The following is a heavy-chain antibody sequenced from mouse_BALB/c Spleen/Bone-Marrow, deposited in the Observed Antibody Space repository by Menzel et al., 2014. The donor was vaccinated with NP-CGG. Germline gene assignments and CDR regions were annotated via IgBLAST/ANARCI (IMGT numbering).Heavy chain of an antibody. CDR2: IYPGNSDT. J-gene: IGHJ1*01. CDR1: GYSFTNYW. D-gene: IGHD2-12*01. CDR3: TRFGSSYDRYFDV. Sequence: VQLQQSGTVLARPGASVKMSCKASGYSFTNYWLHWVKQRPGQGLEWIGAIYPGNSDTSYNQKFKGKAKLTAVTSASTAYMELSSLTNEDSAVYYCTRFGSSYDRYFDVWGAGTTVTVSS. V-gene: IGHV1-5*01.